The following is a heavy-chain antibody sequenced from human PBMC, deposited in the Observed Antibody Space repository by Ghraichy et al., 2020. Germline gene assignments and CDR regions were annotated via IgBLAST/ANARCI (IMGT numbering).Heavy chain of an antibody. D-gene: IGHD5-24*01. Sequence: GGSLRLSCAASGFTFSNCAMSWVRQAPGKGLEWVSAISGSGGNTYYADSVKGRFTISRDNSKNTLYLQMNSLRAEDTAIYFCAKEKAEMATISPFDYWGRGTLVTVSS. V-gene: IGHV3-23*01. J-gene: IGHJ4*02. CDR3: AKEKAEMATISPFDY. CDR1: GFTFSNCA. CDR2: ISGSGGNT.